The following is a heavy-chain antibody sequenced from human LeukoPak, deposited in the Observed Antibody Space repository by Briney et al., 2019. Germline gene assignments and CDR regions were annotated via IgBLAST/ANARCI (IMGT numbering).Heavy chain of an antibody. Sequence: GGSLRLSCAASGFTFSDYWMSWVRQAPGKGLEWVASIKRDGREKYSVDSVKGRFTISRDNTKNSLYLQMNSLRAEDTAVYYCANLGVGATYDYWGQGTLVTVSS. J-gene: IGHJ4*02. D-gene: IGHD1-26*01. CDR2: IKRDGREK. CDR3: ANLGVGATYDY. CDR1: GFTFSDYW. V-gene: IGHV3-7*01.